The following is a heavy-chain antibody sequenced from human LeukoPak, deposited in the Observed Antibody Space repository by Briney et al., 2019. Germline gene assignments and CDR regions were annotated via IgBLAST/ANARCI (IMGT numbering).Heavy chain of an antibody. CDR2: IYSSGST. D-gene: IGHD6-13*01. Sequence: SETLSLTCTVSGGSISSYYWSWIRQPAGKGLEWIGRIYSSGSTNYNPSLKSRVTISVDTSKNQFSLKLRSVTAADTAVYYCARQKSAAGAAGFDFWGQEALVTVSS. CDR3: ARQKSAAGAAGFDF. V-gene: IGHV4-4*07. J-gene: IGHJ4*02. CDR1: GGSISSYY.